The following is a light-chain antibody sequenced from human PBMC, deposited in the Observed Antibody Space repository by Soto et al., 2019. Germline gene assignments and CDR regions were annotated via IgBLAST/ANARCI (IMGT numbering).Light chain of an antibody. V-gene: IGKV1-33*01. J-gene: IGKJ3*01. Sequence: DIPMTQSPPYLSASIGDRVTITCQASHDIGYYLNWYQHKPGKAPNLVIYGAFNLETWVPSRFSGGGSVTDFTFTISSLRPEEIATYYFQHSDHLTLFGPGTKVDF. CDR3: QHSDHLTL. CDR1: HDIGYY. CDR2: GAF.